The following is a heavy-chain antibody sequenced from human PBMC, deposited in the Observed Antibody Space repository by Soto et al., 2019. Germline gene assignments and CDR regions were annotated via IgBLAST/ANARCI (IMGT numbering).Heavy chain of an antibody. CDR2: IIPILGIA. CDR1: GATFTSYT. V-gene: IGHV1-69*08. D-gene: IGHD2-2*01. J-gene: IGHJ4*02. Sequence: QVQLVQSGAEVKKPGSSVKVSGKASGATFTSYTISWVRQAPGQGLEWMGRIIPILGIANYAQKFQGRVTITADKSTSTAYMELSSLRSEDTAVYYCARDCSSTSCQLGYWGQGTLVTVSS. CDR3: ARDCSSTSCQLGY.